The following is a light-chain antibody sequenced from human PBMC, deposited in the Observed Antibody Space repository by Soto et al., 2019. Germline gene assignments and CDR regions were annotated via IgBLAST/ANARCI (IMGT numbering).Light chain of an antibody. CDR1: QSVSSRY. CDR2: AAS. J-gene: IGKJ1*01. Sequence: EIVLTQSPGTLSVSPGERATLSCRASQSVSSRYVAWYQQKPGQAPSLLIYAASGRATGIPDRFSGSGSGKDFTLTISRLEPEDFGVYHCQQYGTSPWTFGQGTKVEIK. V-gene: IGKV3-20*01. CDR3: QQYGTSPWT.